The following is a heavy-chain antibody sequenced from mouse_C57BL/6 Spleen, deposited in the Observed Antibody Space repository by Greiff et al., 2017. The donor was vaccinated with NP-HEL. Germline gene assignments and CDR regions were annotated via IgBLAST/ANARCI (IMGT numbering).Heavy chain of an antibody. D-gene: IGHD2-12*01. J-gene: IGHJ4*01. Sequence: QVQLQQSGAELVKPGASVKISCKASGYAFRSYWMNWVKQRPGKGLEWIGQIYPGDGDTNYNGKFKGKATLTADKSSSTAYMQLSSLTSEDSAVYFCARRRPALYAMDYWGQGTSVTVSS. CDR3: ARRRPALYAMDY. CDR1: GYAFRSYW. V-gene: IGHV1-80*01. CDR2: IYPGDGDT.